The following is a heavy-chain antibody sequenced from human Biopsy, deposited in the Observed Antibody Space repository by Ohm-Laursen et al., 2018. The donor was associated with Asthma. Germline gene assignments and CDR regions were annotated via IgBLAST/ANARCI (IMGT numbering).Heavy chain of an antibody. CDR2: IKKDGSEK. CDR1: GFTFSSYW. V-gene: IGHV3-7*01. Sequence: SLRLSCTASGFTFSSYWMSWVRQAPGKGLEWLANIKKDGSEKYYVDSVKGRFTISRDNAKNSLYLHMNSLRAEDTAVYYCARGGYCTSPTCPWGRYATDVWGQGTTVTVSS. J-gene: IGHJ6*02. D-gene: IGHD2-2*01. CDR3: ARGGYCTSPTCPWGRYATDV.